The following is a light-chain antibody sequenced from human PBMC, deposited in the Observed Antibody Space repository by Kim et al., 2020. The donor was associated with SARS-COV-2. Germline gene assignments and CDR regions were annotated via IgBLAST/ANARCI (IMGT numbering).Light chain of an antibody. J-gene: IGKJ2*01. V-gene: IGKV1-17*03. Sequence: GSVVDSVTISRRASQGISNNLAFVKQKPGKVPKRLIYAASSLQSGVPSRSSGSGSGTEFTLTISSLQPEDFSSYYCLQHSGYPYTFGPGTKLEI. CDR1: QGISNN. CDR2: AAS. CDR3: LQHSGYPYT.